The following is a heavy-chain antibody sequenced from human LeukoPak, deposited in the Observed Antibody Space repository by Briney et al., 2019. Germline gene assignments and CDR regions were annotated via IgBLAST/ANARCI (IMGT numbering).Heavy chain of an antibody. D-gene: IGHD6-6*01. CDR1: GFTFSSYA. V-gene: IGHV3-23*01. CDR3: AKDPIENSSSSTYFDY. J-gene: IGHJ4*02. CDR2: ISGSGGST. Sequence: PGGSLRLSCAASGFTFSSYAMSWVRQAPGKGLEWVSAISGSGGSTYYADSVKGRFTISRDNSKNTLYLQMNSLRAEDTAVYYCAKDPIENSSSSTYFDYWGQGTLVTVSS.